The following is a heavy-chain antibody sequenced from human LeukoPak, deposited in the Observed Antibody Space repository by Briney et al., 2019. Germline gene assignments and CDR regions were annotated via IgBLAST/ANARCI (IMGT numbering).Heavy chain of an antibody. D-gene: IGHD6-13*01. J-gene: IGHJ5*02. V-gene: IGHV4-4*09. CDR3: ARVIAAAGTNWFDP. CDR2: IYTSGST. CDR1: GGSINSYY. Sequence: SETLSLTCTVSGGSINSYYWSWIRQPPGKGLEWIGYIYTSGSTNYNPSLKSRVTISVDTSKNQFSLKLSSVTAADTAVYYCARVIAAAGTNWFDPWGQGTLVTVSS.